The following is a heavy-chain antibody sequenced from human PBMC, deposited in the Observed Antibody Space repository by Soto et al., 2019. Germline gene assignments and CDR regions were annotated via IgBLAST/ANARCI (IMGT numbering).Heavy chain of an antibody. CDR2: IYPGDSDT. D-gene: IGHD1-20*01. CDR1: GYRLTSYW. V-gene: IGHV5-51*01. CDR3: ARPPDISGPPTD. Sequence: GEALKISLKGSGYRLTSYWIGWVRQMPGKGLEWMGIIYPGDSDTRYSPSFQGQVTISADKSISTAYLQWSSLKASDTAMYYCARPPDISGPPTDWGQGTLVTVSS. J-gene: IGHJ4*02.